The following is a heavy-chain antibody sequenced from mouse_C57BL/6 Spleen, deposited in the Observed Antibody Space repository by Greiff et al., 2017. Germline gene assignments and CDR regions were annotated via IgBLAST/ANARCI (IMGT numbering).Heavy chain of an antibody. D-gene: IGHD2-3*01. CDR2: IFPGSGST. CDR1: GYTFTSYW. V-gene: IGHV1-55*01. Sequence: QVQLQQPGAELVKPGASVKMSCKASGYTFTSYWITWVKQRPGQGLEWIGDIFPGSGSTNYNEKFKSKATLTVDTSSRTAYMQLSSLTSEDSAVYYCARGDDGVFDYWGQGTTLTVSS. CDR3: ARGDDGVFDY. J-gene: IGHJ2*01.